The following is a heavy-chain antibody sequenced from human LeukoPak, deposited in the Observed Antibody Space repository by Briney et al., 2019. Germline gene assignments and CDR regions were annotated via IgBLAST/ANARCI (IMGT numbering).Heavy chain of an antibody. V-gene: IGHV3-9*01. CDR2: VFWNGVDK. J-gene: IGHJ4*01. D-gene: IGHD3-10*01. CDR1: GFIVNDHA. Sequence: GRSLTLSCVASGFIVNDHAMHWVRHTPGKGLEWVAGVFWNGVDKGYADSVKGRFTIFRDNAKNSLYLQMNSLTGEDTAIYYCATRYKGSGSPFVLDYWGQGTLVTVFS. CDR3: ATRYKGSGSPFVLDY.